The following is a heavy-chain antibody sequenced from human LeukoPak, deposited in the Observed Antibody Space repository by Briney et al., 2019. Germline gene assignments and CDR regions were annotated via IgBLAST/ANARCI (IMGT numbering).Heavy chain of an antibody. J-gene: IGHJ4*02. D-gene: IGHD3-3*01. CDR2: ISGSGGST. V-gene: IGHV3-23*01. Sequence: GGSLRLSCAASGFTFSSYAMSWVRQAPGKGLEWVSAISGSGGSTYYADSVKGRFTISRDNAKNSPFLQMNSLRAEDTAVYYCAREVFWSGYFANLHFDYWGRGTLVTVSS. CDR1: GFTFSSYA. CDR3: AREVFWSGYFANLHFDY.